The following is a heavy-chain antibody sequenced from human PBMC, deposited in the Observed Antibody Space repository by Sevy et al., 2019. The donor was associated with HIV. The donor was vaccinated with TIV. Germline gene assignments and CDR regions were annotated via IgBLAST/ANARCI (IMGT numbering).Heavy chain of an antibody. CDR1: GFTFDDYA. Sequence: GGSLRLSCAASGFTFDDYAMHWVRQAPGKGLEWVSGISWNSGSIGYADSVKGRFTISRDNAKNSLYLQMNSLRAEDMALYYCAKQKRPYCSGGSCFGSYAFDIWGQGTMVTVSS. D-gene: IGHD2-15*01. CDR3: AKQKRPYCSGGSCFGSYAFDI. J-gene: IGHJ3*02. V-gene: IGHV3-9*03. CDR2: ISWNSGSI.